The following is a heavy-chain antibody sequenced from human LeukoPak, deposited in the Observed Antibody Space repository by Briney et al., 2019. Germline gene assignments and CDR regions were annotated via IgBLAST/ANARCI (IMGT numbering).Heavy chain of an antibody. J-gene: IGHJ4*02. CDR2: ISPNSGGT. Sequence: ASVKVSCKAFGYTFTSNYMHWVRQAPGQGLEWMGWISPNSGGTNYAQKFQGRVTMSRDTSISTAYMEVSRLRSDDTAVYYCARGESGIKLGYCSGGSCYPPGYWGQGTLVTVSS. D-gene: IGHD2-15*01. V-gene: IGHV1-2*02. CDR3: ARGESGIKLGYCSGGSCYPPGY. CDR1: GYTFTSNY.